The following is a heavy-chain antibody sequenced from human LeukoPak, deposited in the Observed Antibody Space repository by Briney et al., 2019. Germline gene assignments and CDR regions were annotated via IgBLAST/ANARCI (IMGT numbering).Heavy chain of an antibody. D-gene: IGHD3-22*01. J-gene: IGHJ6*02. CDR2: IYYSGST. V-gene: IGHV4-59*01. Sequence: SETLSLTCTVSGGSISRYYWSWIRQPPGKGLEWIGYIYYSGSTNYNPSLKKRVTISVDTSKNQFSLKLSSVTAADTAVYYCARDLGLGSCYLNTYYYYGMDVWGQGTTVTVSS. CDR3: ARDLGLGSCYLNTYYYYGMDV. CDR1: GGSISRYY.